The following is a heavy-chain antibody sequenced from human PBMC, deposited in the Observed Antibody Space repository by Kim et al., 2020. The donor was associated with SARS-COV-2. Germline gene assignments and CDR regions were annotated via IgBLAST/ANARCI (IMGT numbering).Heavy chain of an antibody. V-gene: IGHV4-34*01. Sequence: SETLSLTCAVYGGSFSGYYWSWIRQPPGKGLEWIGEINHSGSTNYNPSLKSRVTISVDTSKNQFSLKLSSVTAADTAVYYCAREARIGYYGSGRFGMDVWGQGTTVTVSS. CDR2: INHSGST. J-gene: IGHJ6*02. CDR1: GGSFSGYY. D-gene: IGHD3-10*01. CDR3: AREARIGYYGSGRFGMDV.